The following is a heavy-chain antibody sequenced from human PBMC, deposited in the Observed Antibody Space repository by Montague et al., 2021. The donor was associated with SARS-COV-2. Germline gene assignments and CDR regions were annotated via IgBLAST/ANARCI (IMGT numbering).Heavy chain of an antibody. V-gene: IGHV4-59*08. CDR1: GGSISSSY. D-gene: IGHD3-10*01. CDR3: ARSSGSYSTFDF. J-gene: IGHJ4*02. CDR2: IYYSGST. Sequence: SETLSLTCTVSGGSISSSYWTWIRQPPGKRLEWIGYIYYSGSTSYNPSLKSRVTMSVDTSKNQFSLKLSSVTAADTAVYYCARSSGSYSTFDFWGQGTLVTVSS.